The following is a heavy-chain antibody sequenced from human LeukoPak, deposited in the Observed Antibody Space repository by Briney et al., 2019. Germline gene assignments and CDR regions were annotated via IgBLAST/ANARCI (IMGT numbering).Heavy chain of an antibody. CDR3: ARLGRYDYFIDY. CDR1: GGSISSAGYS. D-gene: IGHD3-16*01. V-gene: IGHV4-30-2*01. CDR2: IYHSGST. J-gene: IGHJ4*02. Sequence: SETLSLTCAVSGGSISSAGYSWSWIRQPPGKGLEWIGYIYHSGSTYYDSSLKSRVTISVDRSKNQFSLKLTSVTAADTAVYYCARLGRYDYFIDYWGQGTLVTVSS.